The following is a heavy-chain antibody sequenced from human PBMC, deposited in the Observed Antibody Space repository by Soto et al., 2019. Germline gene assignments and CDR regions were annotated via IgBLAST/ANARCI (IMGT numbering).Heavy chain of an antibody. Sequence: QVQLVQSGAEVKKPGASVKVSCKASGYTFTSYDINWVRQATGQGLEWMGWMNPNSGNTGYAQKLQGTVTMTRNTSIITAYIEMSSLRYEDTAVYYCAREFKYYGMDVWGQGTTVNVSS. CDR2: MNPNSGNT. J-gene: IGHJ6*02. CDR3: AREFKYYGMDV. V-gene: IGHV1-8*01. CDR1: GYTFTSYD.